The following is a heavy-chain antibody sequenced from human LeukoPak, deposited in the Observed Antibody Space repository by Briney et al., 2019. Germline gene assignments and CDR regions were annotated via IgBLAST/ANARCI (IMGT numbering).Heavy chain of an antibody. J-gene: IGHJ4*02. CDR3: ARGFVLGAAKNYFDY. CDR2: ISYDGTNK. CDR1: GFTVSSNY. D-gene: IGHD2-21*02. Sequence: GGSLRLSCAASGFTVSSNYMSWVRQAPGKGLEWVAVISYDGTNKYYADSVKGRFTISRDNSKNTLSLQMNSLRAEDTALYYCARGFVLGAAKNYFDYWGQGALVTVFS. V-gene: IGHV3-30-3*01.